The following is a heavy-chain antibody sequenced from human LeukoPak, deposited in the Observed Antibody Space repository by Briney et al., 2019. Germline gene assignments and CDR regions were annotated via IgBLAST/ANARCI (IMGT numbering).Heavy chain of an antibody. D-gene: IGHD6-13*01. CDR1: GFTFSSYS. CDR3: ARDLRQQLVPDY. J-gene: IGHJ4*02. V-gene: IGHV3-21*01. Sequence: PGGSLRLSCAASGFTFSSYSMNWVRQAPGKGREWVSSISSSSSYIYYADSVKGRFTISRDNAKNSLYLQMNSLRAEDTAVYYCARDLRQQLVPDYWGQGTLVTVSS. CDR2: ISSSSSYI.